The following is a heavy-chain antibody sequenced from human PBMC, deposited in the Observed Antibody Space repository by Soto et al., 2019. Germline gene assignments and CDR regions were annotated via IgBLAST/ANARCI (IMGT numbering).Heavy chain of an antibody. D-gene: IGHD4-17*01. CDR1: GYTFTSYG. CDR3: ARDGTMTTVVKYFQH. V-gene: IGHV1-18*01. Sequence: KAGASVKVSCKASGYTFTSYGISWVRQAPGQGLEWMGWISAYNGNTNYAQKLQGRVTMTTDTSTSTAYMELRSLRSDDTAVYYCARDGTMTTVVKYFQHWGQGTLVTVSS. CDR2: ISAYNGNT. J-gene: IGHJ1*01.